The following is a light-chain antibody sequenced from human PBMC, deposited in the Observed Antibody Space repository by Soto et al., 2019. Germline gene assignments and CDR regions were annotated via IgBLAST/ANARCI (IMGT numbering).Light chain of an antibody. V-gene: IGKV3-15*01. J-gene: IGKJ4*01. CDR1: QSVSSSY. Sequence: EIVLTQSPGTLSLSPWERATLSCRASQSVSSSYLAWYQPKPGQAPRLLIYGASTRATGIPARFSGSGSGTEFTLTISSLQSEDFAVYYCQQYNNWPGLTGGGGTKGAIK. CDR2: GAS. CDR3: QQYNNWPGLT.